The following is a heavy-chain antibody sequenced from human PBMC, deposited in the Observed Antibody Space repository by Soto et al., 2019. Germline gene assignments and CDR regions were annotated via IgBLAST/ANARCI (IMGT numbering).Heavy chain of an antibody. CDR3: ARSGGTYYFDL. J-gene: IGHJ4*02. D-gene: IGHD1-1*01. Sequence: QVQLVQSGAEVRKPGSSVNVSCKASGTTFSTHGIHWVRQAPGQGLEWMGGFVPMFSSSNYAQKFQGRLTIVADESTNSAYMELSILRADDSAIYYCARSGGTYYFDLWGQGTLVTVSS. V-gene: IGHV1-69*01. CDR1: GTTFSTHG. CDR2: FVPMFSSS.